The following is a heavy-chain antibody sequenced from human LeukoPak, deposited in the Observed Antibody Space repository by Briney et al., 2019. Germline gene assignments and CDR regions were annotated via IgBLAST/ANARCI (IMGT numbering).Heavy chain of an antibody. J-gene: IGHJ4*02. V-gene: IGHV3-74*01. CDR1: GFTFSSSW. Sequence: GGSLRLSCAASGFTFSSSWMHWVRQPPGRGVGWVSRISSDGSSTIYADSVKGRFTISRDNAKNTLYLQMNSLRVEDTAVYFCARDWGGYGPTSHDYWGQGTLVTVSS. D-gene: IGHD3-16*01. CDR2: ISSDGSST. CDR3: ARDWGGYGPTSHDY.